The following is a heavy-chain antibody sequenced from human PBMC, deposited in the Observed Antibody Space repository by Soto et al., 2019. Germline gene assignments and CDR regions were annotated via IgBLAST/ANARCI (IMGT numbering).Heavy chain of an antibody. Sequence: QVQLVQSGAEVKKPGASVKVSCKASGYTFTGYYMHWVRQAPGQGLEWMGWINPNSGGTNYAQKCQGRVTMTRDTSISTAYMELSRLRSDDTAVYYCAREGIAAAGTVVWFDPWGQGTLVTVSS. D-gene: IGHD6-13*01. CDR2: INPNSGGT. CDR1: GYTFTGYY. J-gene: IGHJ5*02. V-gene: IGHV1-2*02. CDR3: AREGIAAAGTVVWFDP.